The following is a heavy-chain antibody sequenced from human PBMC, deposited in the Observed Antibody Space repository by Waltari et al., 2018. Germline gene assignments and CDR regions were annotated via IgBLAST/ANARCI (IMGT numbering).Heavy chain of an antibody. CDR3: AGTWGSSRQYYFDY. V-gene: IGHV3-23*01. CDR2: ISGSGGST. CDR1: GFTFSSYA. D-gene: IGHD6-13*01. Sequence: EVQLLESGGGLVQPGGSLRLSCAASGFTFSSYAMSWVRQAPGKGLEWVAAISGSGGSTYYADSVKGRFTISRDNSKNTLYLQMNSLRAEDTAVYYCAGTWGSSRQYYFDYWGQGTLVTVSS. J-gene: IGHJ4*02.